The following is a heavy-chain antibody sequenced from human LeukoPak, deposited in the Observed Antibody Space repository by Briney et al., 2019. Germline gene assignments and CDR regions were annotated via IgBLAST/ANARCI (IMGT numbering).Heavy chain of an antibody. CDR2: INPNSGGT. J-gene: IGHJ4*02. D-gene: IGHD1-26*01. V-gene: IGHV1-2*02. Sequence: ASVKVSCKASGYTFTGYYMHWVRQAPGQGLEWMGWINPNSGGTTYAQKFQGRVTMARDTSITTAYMELSSLRSDDTAVFYCARGTGGYGYDYWGQGTLVTVSS. CDR3: ARGTGGYGYDY. CDR1: GYTFTGYY.